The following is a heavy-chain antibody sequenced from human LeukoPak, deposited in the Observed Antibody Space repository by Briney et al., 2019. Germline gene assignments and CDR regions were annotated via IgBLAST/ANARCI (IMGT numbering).Heavy chain of an antibody. J-gene: IGHJ6*04. Sequence: GGSLRLSCAASGFTFDDYAMHWVRQAPGKGLEWVSGISWNGRAIGYADSVKGRFTISRDNAKNSLYLQMNSLRAEDTAVYYCAELGITMIGGVWGKGTTVTISS. CDR2: ISWNGRAI. CDR3: AELGITMIGGV. CDR1: GFTFDDYA. V-gene: IGHV3-9*01. D-gene: IGHD3-10*02.